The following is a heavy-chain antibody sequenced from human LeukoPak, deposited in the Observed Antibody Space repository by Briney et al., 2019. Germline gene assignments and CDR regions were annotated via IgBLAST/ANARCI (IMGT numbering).Heavy chain of an antibody. V-gene: IGHV4-39*07. D-gene: IGHD6-19*01. J-gene: IGHJ4*02. CDR2: IYYHENT. CDR3: ARSPLGGSGWYFDY. CDR1: GGSISSSSDY. Sequence: SETLSLTCTVSGGSISSSSDYWGWIRQAPGKGLEWIGSIYYHENTYYNSSLKSRVTISVDTSKNQFSLKLSSVTAADTAVYYCARSPLGGSGWYFDYWGQGTLVTVSS.